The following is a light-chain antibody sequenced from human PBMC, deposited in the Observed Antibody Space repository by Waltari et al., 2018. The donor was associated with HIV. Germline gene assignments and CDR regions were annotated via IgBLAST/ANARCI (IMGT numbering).Light chain of an antibody. Sequence: DIVMTQSPDSLSVSLGEGATLHCKSSQSVLYSSNNKNYLAWYQQKPGQPPKLLIYWASTRESGVPDRFSGSGSGTDFTLTISSLQAEDVAVYYCQQYYSTPRTFGQGTKVEIK. CDR3: QQYYSTPRT. CDR1: QSVLYSSNNKNY. CDR2: WAS. J-gene: IGKJ1*01. V-gene: IGKV4-1*01.